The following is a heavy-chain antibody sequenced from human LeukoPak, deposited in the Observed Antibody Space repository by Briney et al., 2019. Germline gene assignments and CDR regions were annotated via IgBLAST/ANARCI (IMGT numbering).Heavy chain of an antibody. CDR1: GFSLSSYA. V-gene: IGHV3-23*01. CDR2: TSSSDAGK. CDR3: AKAPVTSCRGAFCYPFDS. J-gene: IGHJ4*02. Sequence: GGSLRLSCTVSGFSLSSYALSWVRRAPGKGLEWVSATSSSDAGKYYADSVRGRFTISRDNSRNTMYLQMNSLRVEDTAVYYCAKAPVTSCRGAFCYPFDSWGQGTLVTVSS. D-gene: IGHD2-15*01.